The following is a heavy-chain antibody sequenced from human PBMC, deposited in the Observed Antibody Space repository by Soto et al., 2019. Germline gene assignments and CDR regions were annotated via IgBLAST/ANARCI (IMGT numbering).Heavy chain of an antibody. V-gene: IGHV3-30*18. CDR2: ISYDGSNK. D-gene: IGHD4-17*01. CDR3: AKSVYGDYVVTNWFDP. Sequence: QVQLVESGGGVVQPGRSLRLSCAASGFTFSSYGMHWVRQAPGKGLEWVAVISYDGSNKYYADSVKGRFTISRDNSKNTLYLQMNSLRDEDTAVYYCAKSVYGDYVVTNWFDPWGQGTLVTVSS. J-gene: IGHJ5*02. CDR1: GFTFSSYG.